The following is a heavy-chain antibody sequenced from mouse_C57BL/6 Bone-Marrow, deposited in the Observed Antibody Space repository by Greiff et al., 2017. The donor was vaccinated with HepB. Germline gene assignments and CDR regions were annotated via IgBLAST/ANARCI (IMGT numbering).Heavy chain of an antibody. J-gene: IGHJ3*01. CDR2: ISDGGSYT. V-gene: IGHV5-4*03. CDR3: ARAPNFAWFAY. Sequence: EVKLVESGGGLVKPGGSLKLSCAASGFTFSSYAMSWVRQTPEKRLEWVATISDGGSYTYYPDNVKGRFTISRDNAKNNLYLQMSHLKSEDTAMYYCARAPNFAWFAYWGQGTLVTVSA. CDR1: GFTFSSYA.